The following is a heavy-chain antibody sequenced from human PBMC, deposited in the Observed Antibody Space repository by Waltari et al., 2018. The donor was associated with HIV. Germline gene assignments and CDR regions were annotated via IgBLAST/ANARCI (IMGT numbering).Heavy chain of an antibody. Sequence: QVQLVQSGAEVKKPGASVTVSCKASGYSFTRYGFSWVRQAPGQGLEWMGWRGAWKGNTELEQKMQGQHTMDTDTATSTAYMELRSLRSDDRAVYYCASSSLRTEYSDRSGYYFDDWGQGTLVTVSS. D-gene: IGHD3-22*01. J-gene: IGHJ4*02. CDR2: RGAWKGNT. CDR1: GYSFTRYG. CDR3: ASSSLRTEYSDRSGYYFDD. V-gene: IGHV1-18*01.